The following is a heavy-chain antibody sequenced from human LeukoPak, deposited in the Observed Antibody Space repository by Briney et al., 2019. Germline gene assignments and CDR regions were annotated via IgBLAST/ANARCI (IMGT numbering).Heavy chain of an antibody. CDR2: IRPEGRET. V-gene: IGHV3-74*01. CDR1: GFTFTNHW. Sequence: GGSLRLSRAASGFTFTNHWMHWVRQAPGKGLVWVSRIRPEGRETNHADSVKGRFTISRDNSKNTLYLQMNSLRAEDTAVYYCARHLGWLRAVRFDPWGQGTLVTVSS. D-gene: IGHD5-12*01. CDR3: ARHLGWLRAVRFDP. J-gene: IGHJ5*02.